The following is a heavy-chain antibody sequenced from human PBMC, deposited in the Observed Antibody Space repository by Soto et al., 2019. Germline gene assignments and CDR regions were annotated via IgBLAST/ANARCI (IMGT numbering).Heavy chain of an antibody. J-gene: IGHJ4*02. CDR3: VRPYYSSSWFPFDR. D-gene: IGHD6-13*01. Sequence: GGSLRLSCRGSGFDFGDYYMSWIRQAPVKGLEWVSYIDSGDGTTYYTDSVKGRFTISRDNAKKTVYLQMSSLRVEDTALYYCVRPYYSSSWFPFDRWGQGTLVTVSS. V-gene: IGHV3-11*01. CDR1: GFDFGDYY. CDR2: IDSGDGTT.